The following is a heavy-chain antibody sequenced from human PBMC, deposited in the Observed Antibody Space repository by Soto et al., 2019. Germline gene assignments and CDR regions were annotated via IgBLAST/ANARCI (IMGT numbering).Heavy chain of an antibody. V-gene: IGHV4-59*02. Sequence: KSSETLSLTCTVSGGCVSSYYWSWIRQPPGKGLEWIGYIYYSGSTNYNPSLKSRVTISVDTSKNQFSLKLSSVTAADTAVYYCARVIAAAGTLIDPWGQGTLVTVSS. J-gene: IGHJ5*02. CDR3: ARVIAAAGTLIDP. CDR2: IYYSGST. CDR1: GGCVSSYY. D-gene: IGHD6-13*01.